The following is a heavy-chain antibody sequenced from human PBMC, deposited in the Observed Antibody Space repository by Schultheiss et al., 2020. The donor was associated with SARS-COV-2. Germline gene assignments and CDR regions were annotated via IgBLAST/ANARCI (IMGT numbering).Heavy chain of an antibody. J-gene: IGHJ4*02. D-gene: IGHD3-3*01. Sequence: ASVKVSCKASGYTFTSYAMHWVRQAPGQRLEWMGWINAGNGNTKYSQKFQGRVTITRDTSASTAYMELSSLRSEDTAVYYCARGRSFGVVMDFDYWGQGTLVTVSS. CDR2: INAGNGNT. V-gene: IGHV1-3*01. CDR3: ARGRSFGVVMDFDY. CDR1: GYTFTSYA.